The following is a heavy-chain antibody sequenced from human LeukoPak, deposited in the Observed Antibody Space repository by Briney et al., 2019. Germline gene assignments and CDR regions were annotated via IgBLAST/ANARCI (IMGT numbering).Heavy chain of an antibody. J-gene: IGHJ4*02. Sequence: PGGSLRLSCAASGFTFSDYYMSWIRQAPGKGLERVSYISSSGSTIYYADSVKGRFTISRDNAKNSLYLQMNSLRADDTAVYYCARLSGTSGTTSRVLHYWGQGALVTVSS. D-gene: IGHD1-1*01. CDR1: GFTFSDYY. CDR3: ARLSGTSGTTSRVLHY. V-gene: IGHV3-11*01. CDR2: ISSSGSTI.